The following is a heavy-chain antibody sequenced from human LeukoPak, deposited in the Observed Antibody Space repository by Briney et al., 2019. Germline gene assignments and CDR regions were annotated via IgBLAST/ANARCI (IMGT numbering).Heavy chain of an antibody. Sequence: GGSLRLSCVVSGFTVSSNYMSWVRQAPGKGLEWVSVLYSGGNTYHADSVKGRFTISRDNSKNTLYLQMNSLRAEDTAAYYCAKGSYYDSSGSFYFDCWGQGTLVTVSS. CDR1: GFTVSSNY. J-gene: IGHJ4*02. CDR3: AKGSYYDSSGSFYFDC. V-gene: IGHV3-53*01. CDR2: LYSGGNT. D-gene: IGHD3-22*01.